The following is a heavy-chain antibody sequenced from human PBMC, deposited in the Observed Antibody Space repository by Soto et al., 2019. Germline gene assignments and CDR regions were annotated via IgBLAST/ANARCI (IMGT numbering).Heavy chain of an antibody. CDR2: ISYDGSNK. CDR1: GFTFSSYA. J-gene: IGHJ4*02. V-gene: IGHV3-30-3*01. CDR3: AREWRGY. D-gene: IGHD3-10*01. Sequence: QVQLVESGGGVVQPGRSLRLSCAASGFTFSSYAMHWVRQAPGKGLEWVAVISYDGSNKYYTDYVKGRFTISRDNSKNTLYLKMNSLRAEDTAGYYCAREWRGYWGQGTLVTVSS.